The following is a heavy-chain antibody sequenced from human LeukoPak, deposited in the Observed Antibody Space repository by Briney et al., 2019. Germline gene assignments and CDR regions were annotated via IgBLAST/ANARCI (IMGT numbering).Heavy chain of an antibody. Sequence: GGSLRLSCAASGFAVKSSYMNWVRQAPGKGLEWVSVLYAGGESYYADSVLGRFTISRDTSNNTVFLEMNSLTADDTAVYFCARDSAGNQYSSGNFDLWGRGTLVTVSS. CDR2: LYAGGES. CDR3: ARDSAGNQYSSGNFDL. D-gene: IGHD3-10*01. V-gene: IGHV3-53*01. J-gene: IGHJ4*02. CDR1: GFAVKSSY.